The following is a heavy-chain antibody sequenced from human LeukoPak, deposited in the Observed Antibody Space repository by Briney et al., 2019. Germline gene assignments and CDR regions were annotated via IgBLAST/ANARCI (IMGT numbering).Heavy chain of an antibody. J-gene: IGHJ4*02. D-gene: IGHD3-22*01. Sequence: ASVKVSCKASGYTFTGYYMHWVRQAPGQGLEWMGRINPNSGGTNYAQKFQGRVTMTRDTSISTAYMELSRLRSDDTAIYYCARDPLTYYPDTSGYSCYFDYWGRGTLVTVSS. V-gene: IGHV1-2*06. CDR3: ARDPLTYYPDTSGYSCYFDY. CDR1: GYTFTGYY. CDR2: INPNSGGT.